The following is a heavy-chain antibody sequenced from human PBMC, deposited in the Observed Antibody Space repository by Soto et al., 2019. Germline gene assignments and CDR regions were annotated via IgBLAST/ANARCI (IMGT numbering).Heavy chain of an antibody. Sequence: QVQLVESGGGVVQPGRSLRLSCAASGFNFSSYVMHWVRQAPGKGLEWVAVIWYDGGNKYYAGSGKGRFTISRDNSKNTLYLQMNSLRAEETAVYYCARDGQWLPRDGLRSSYYFDYWGQGTLVTVSS. J-gene: IGHJ4*02. CDR1: GFNFSSYV. V-gene: IGHV3-33*01. CDR2: IWYDGGNK. D-gene: IGHD6-19*01. CDR3: ARDGQWLPRDGLRSSYYFDY.